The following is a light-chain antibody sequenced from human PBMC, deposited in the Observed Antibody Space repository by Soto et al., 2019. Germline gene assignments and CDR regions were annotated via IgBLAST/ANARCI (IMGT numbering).Light chain of an antibody. V-gene: IGKV3-20*01. CDR1: QSVSNNY. CDR3: QQYGSSGT. CDR2: GAS. Sequence: EMVLTQSPGTLSLSPGARATLSCRASQSVSNNYLAWYQQKPGQAPRLLIYGASNRATGIPDRFSGSGSGTDFTLTISRLEPEDFAVYYCQQYGSSGTFGQGTKV. J-gene: IGKJ1*01.